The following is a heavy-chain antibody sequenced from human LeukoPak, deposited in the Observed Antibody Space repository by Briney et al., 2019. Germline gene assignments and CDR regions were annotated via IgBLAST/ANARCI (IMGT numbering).Heavy chain of an antibody. CDR3: TTAGRDGYNSDSPFHGFY. Sequence: GGSLRLSCAASGFTFSNAWMSWVRQAPGKGLEWVGRIKSKTDGGTTDYAAPVKGRFTISRDDSKNTLYLQMNSLKTEDTAVYYCTTAGRDGYNSDSPFHGFYWGQGTLVTVSS. CDR1: GFTFSNAW. V-gene: IGHV3-15*01. CDR2: IKSKTDGGTT. D-gene: IGHD5-24*01. J-gene: IGHJ4*02.